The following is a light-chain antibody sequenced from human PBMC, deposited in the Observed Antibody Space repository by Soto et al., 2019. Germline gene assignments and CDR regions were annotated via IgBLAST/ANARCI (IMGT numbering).Light chain of an antibody. CDR2: DVS. J-gene: IGLJ1*01. CDR1: GSDVGNNNL. V-gene: IGLV2-23*02. CDR3: CSYGGTTTLYV. Sequence: QPALTQPAAVSGSPGQSITISCSGTGSDVGNNNLVSWYQQHPGKAPKVMIYDVSKRPSGVSNRFSGSKSGNTASLTISGLQGEDEADYYCCSYGGTTTLYVFGTGTKVTVL.